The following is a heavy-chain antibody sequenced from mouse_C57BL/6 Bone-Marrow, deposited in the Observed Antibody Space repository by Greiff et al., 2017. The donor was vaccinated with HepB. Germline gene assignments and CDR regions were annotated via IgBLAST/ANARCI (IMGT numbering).Heavy chain of an antibody. V-gene: IGHV5-15*04. CDR1: GFTFSDYG. Sequence: EVMLVESGGGLVQPGGSLKLSCAASGFTFSDYGMAWVRQAPRKGPEWVAFISNLAYSIYYADTVTGRFTISRENAKNTLYLEMSSLRSEDTAMYYCARQIPYYYGSSYDAMDYWGQGTSVTVSS. D-gene: IGHD1-1*01. CDR3: ARQIPYYYGSSYDAMDY. J-gene: IGHJ4*01. CDR2: ISNLAYSI.